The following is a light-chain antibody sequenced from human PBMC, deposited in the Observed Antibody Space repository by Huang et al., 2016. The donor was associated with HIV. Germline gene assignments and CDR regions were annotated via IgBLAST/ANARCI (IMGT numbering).Light chain of an antibody. CDR2: DAS. CDR3: QQYDTLPLT. CDR1: LDINNY. V-gene: IGKV1-33*01. J-gene: IGKJ1*01. Sequence: DIQMTQSPSSLSASLGDKVTITCKASLDINNYLNWYQQKPGKVPKRLISDASDLETGVPPRFSGSRSGTNFTLTVSSLQAEDIGTYYCQQYDTLPLTFGQGTNVEI.